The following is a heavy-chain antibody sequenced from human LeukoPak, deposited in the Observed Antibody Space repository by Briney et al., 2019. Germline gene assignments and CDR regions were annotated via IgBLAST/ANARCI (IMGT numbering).Heavy chain of an antibody. Sequence: ASVKVSCKASGYTFTSYAMNWVRQAPGQGLEWMGWINTNTGNPTYAQGFTGRFVFSLDTSVSTAYLQISSLKAEDTAVYYCARGVPIAAATGMDVWGQGTTVTVSS. CDR2: INTNTGNP. CDR3: ARGVPIAAATGMDV. J-gene: IGHJ6*02. CDR1: GYTFTSYA. V-gene: IGHV7-4-1*02. D-gene: IGHD6-13*01.